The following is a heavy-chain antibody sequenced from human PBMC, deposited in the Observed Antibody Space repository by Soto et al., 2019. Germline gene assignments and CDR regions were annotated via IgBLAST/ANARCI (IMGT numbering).Heavy chain of an antibody. D-gene: IGHD5-18*01. V-gene: IGHV1-69*13. CDR3: ARSFNMIQLWLFNY. Sequence: SVRVSCKASVYTFTNYAMHLVPQAPGQGLEWMGGIIPIFGTANYAQTVQGRGTITADESTGTAYMELSSLRSGTTPVYYCARSFNMIQLWLFNYWGQEPLVTVS. CDR2: IIPIFGTA. CDR1: VYTFTNYA. J-gene: IGHJ4*02.